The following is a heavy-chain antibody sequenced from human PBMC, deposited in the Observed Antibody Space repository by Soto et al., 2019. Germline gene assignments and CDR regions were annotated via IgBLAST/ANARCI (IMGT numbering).Heavy chain of an antibody. J-gene: IGHJ6*02. D-gene: IGHD3-22*01. CDR3: ARDDSSGYYYYYYDYYRIDL. Sequence: SVKVSCKASGGTFSSYAISWVRQAPGQGLEWMGGIIPIFGTANYAQKFQGRVTITADESTSTAYMELSSLRSEDTAVYYCARDDSSGYYYYYYDYYRIDLCGQATTVTVS. CDR2: IIPIFGTA. CDR1: GGTFSSYA. V-gene: IGHV1-69*13.